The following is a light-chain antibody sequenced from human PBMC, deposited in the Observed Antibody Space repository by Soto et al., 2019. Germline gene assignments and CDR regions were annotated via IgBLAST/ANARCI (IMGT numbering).Light chain of an antibody. V-gene: IGLV1-51*01. Sequence: QSVLTQPPSVSAAPGQKVTISCSGSTSNIGNNYASWYQQLPGKAPRLLIYDSDKRPSGIPDRFSGSKSGTSATLGITGLQTGDEADYYCGSWDSSLSAAVFGGGTKLTV. J-gene: IGLJ2*01. CDR1: TSNIGNNY. CDR3: GSWDSSLSAAV. CDR2: DSD.